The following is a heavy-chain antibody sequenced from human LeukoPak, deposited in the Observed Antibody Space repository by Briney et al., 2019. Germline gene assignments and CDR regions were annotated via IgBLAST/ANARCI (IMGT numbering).Heavy chain of an antibody. J-gene: IGHJ4*02. CDR2: IYYSGST. D-gene: IGHD5-12*01. CDR1: GGSISSYY. V-gene: IGHV4-59*01. Sequence: SETLSLTCTVSGGSISSYYWSWIRQPPGQGLEWIGYIYYSGSTNYNPSLKSRVTISVDTSKNQFSLKLRSVTAADTAVYYCAGYSGYDSVFDDWGQGTLVTVSS. CDR3: AGYSGYDSVFDD.